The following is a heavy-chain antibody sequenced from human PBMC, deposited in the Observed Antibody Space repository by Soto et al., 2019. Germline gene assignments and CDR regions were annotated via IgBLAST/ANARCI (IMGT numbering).Heavy chain of an antibody. CDR3: ARSGDIVVVPAAARPVYYYYGMDV. V-gene: IGHV1-69*06. D-gene: IGHD2-2*01. J-gene: IGHJ6*02. Sequence: QVQLVQSGAEVKKPGSSVKVSCKASGGTFSSYAISWVRQAPGQGLEWMAGIIPIFGTANYAQKFQGRVTITADKSTSTAYMELSCLRSEDTAVYYCARSGDIVVVPAAARPVYYYYGMDVWGQGTTVTVSS. CDR1: GGTFSSYA. CDR2: IIPIFGTA.